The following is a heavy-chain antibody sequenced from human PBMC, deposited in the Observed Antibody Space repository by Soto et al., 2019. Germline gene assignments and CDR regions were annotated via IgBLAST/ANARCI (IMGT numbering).Heavy chain of an antibody. CDR1: GFTFSSYG. J-gene: IGHJ4*02. CDR2: IWYDGSNK. D-gene: IGHD3-10*01. CDR3: ARVSGSGSYSLSR. V-gene: IGHV3-33*01. Sequence: GGSLRLSCAASGFTFSSYGMHWVRQAPGKGLEWVAVIWYDGSNKYYADSVKGRLTISRDNSKNTRYLQMNSLRAEDTAVYYCARVSGSGSYSLSRWGQGTLVTVSS.